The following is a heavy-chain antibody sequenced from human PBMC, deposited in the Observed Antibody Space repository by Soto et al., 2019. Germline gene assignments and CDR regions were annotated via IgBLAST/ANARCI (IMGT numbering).Heavy chain of an antibody. CDR1: GYTFTTYY. Sequence: GASVKVSCKASGYTFTTYYIHWVRQAPGQGLEWMGIINPSGGSTNYAQKFQGRVTMTRDTSTSTVYMELSSLRSEDTAVYYCARITVTCYDYWGQGPRFAVSS. J-gene: IGHJ4*02. CDR2: INPSGGST. CDR3: ARITVTCYDY. D-gene: IGHD4-17*01. V-gene: IGHV1-46*01.